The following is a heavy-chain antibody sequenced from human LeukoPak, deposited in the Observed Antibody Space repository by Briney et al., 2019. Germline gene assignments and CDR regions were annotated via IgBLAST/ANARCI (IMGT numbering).Heavy chain of an antibody. CDR1: GFTFSSYG. D-gene: IGHD3-10*01. Sequence: GGSLRLSCAESGFTFSSYGMHWVRQAPGKGLEWVAVIWYDGSNKYYADSVKGRFTISRDNSKNTLYLQMNSLRAEDTAVYYCAKDPNYGSGSYYGYWGQGTLVTVSS. CDR2: IWYDGSNK. J-gene: IGHJ4*02. V-gene: IGHV3-33*06. CDR3: AKDPNYGSGSYYGY.